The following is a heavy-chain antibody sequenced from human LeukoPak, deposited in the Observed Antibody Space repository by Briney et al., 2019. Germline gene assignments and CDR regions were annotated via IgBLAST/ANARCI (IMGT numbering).Heavy chain of an antibody. V-gene: IGHV1-2*02. J-gene: IGHJ4*02. Sequence: GASVKVSCKASGYTFTSSGISWVRQAPGQGLEWMGWINPNSGGTNYAQKFQGRVTMTRDTSISTAYMELSRLRSDDTAVYYCASLSGSYLVDYWGQGTLVTVSS. D-gene: IGHD1-26*01. CDR2: INPNSGGT. CDR1: GYTFTSSG. CDR3: ASLSGSYLVDY.